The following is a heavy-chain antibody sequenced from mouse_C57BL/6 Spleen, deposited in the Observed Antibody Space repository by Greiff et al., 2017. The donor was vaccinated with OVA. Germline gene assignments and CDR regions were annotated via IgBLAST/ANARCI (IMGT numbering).Heavy chain of an antibody. CDR2: ISSGSSTI. J-gene: IGHJ2*01. V-gene: IGHV5-17*01. CDR3: ARSPYYYGSSYFDY. D-gene: IGHD1-1*01. Sequence: VQLKESGGGLVKPGGSLKLSCAASGFTFSDYGMHWVRQAPEKGLEWVAYISSGSSTIYYADTVKGRFTISRDNAKNTLFLQMTSLRSEDTAMYYCARSPYYYGSSYFDYWGQGTTLTVSS. CDR1: GFTFSDYG.